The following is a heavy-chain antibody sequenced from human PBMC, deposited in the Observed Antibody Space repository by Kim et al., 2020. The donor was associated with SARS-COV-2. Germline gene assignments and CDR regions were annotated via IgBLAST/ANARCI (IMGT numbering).Heavy chain of an antibody. Sequence: GGSLRLSCAASGFTFSSYAMSWVRQAPGKGLEWVSTISSGGGSTYYADSVKGRFTISRDNSRTTLYLQMNSLRAEDTAVYYCAKGGLWFGQTMYYFDYWGQGTLITVSS. J-gene: IGHJ4*02. CDR2: ISSGGGST. CDR1: GFTFSSYA. CDR3: AKGGLWFGQTMYYFDY. D-gene: IGHD3-10*01. V-gene: IGHV3-23*01.